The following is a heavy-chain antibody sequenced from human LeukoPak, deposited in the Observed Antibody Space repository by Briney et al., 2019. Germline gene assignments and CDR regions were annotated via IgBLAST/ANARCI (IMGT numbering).Heavy chain of an antibody. CDR1: GYTFTGYY. CDR3: ETDAGGYYDSSGSYRQADY. V-gene: IGHV1-2*02. CDR2: INPNSGGT. J-gene: IGHJ4*02. D-gene: IGHD3-22*01. Sequence: GASVKVSCKTSGYTFTGYYMHWVRQAPAQGLEWMGWINPNSGGTNYAQKFQGRVTMTRDTSITTAYMELSRLRSDDSAVYYCETDAGGYYDSSGSYRQADYWGQGTLVTVSS.